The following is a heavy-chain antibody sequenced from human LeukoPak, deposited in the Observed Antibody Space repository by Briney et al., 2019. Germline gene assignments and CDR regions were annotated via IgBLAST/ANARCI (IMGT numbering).Heavy chain of an antibody. CDR1: GFIFSGYS. CDR2: IQYDGSSK. Sequence: GGSLRLSCVAPGFIFSGYSRQWVRQAPGKGREWVAYIQYDGSSKQYADSVKGRFTISRDSSKHTLYLQMNSLRAEDTAVYYCAKDRCSNGIGCLYYHMDVWGKGTTVTVSS. D-gene: IGHD2-8*01. V-gene: IGHV3-30*02. J-gene: IGHJ6*04. CDR3: AKDRCSNGIGCLYYHMDV.